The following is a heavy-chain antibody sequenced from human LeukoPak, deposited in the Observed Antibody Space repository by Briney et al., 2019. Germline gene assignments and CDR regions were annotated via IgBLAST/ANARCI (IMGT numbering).Heavy chain of an antibody. V-gene: IGHV3-20*04. J-gene: IGHJ4*02. Sequence: RPGGSPRLSCAASGFTFDDYGMSWVRQAPGKGLEWVSGINWNGGSTGYADSVKGRFTISRDNAKNSLYLQMNSLRAEDTALYYCARDMDGSGSYQSYYFDYWGQGTLVTVSS. CDR3: ARDMDGSGSYQSYYFDY. CDR2: INWNGGST. CDR1: GFTFDDYG. D-gene: IGHD3-10*01.